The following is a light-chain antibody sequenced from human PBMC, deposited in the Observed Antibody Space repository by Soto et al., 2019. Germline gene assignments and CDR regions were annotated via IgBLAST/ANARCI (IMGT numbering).Light chain of an antibody. J-gene: IGKJ4*01. CDR3: QHLNSYPP. Sequence: DIQLTQSPSFLSASVGDRVTITCRASQGISTSLAWYQQSPGKAPKLLIYAASTLQSGVPSRFSGSGSGTEFTLTISSLQPEDFATYYCQHLNSYPPFGGGTKVEIK. CDR1: QGISTS. V-gene: IGKV1-9*01. CDR2: AAS.